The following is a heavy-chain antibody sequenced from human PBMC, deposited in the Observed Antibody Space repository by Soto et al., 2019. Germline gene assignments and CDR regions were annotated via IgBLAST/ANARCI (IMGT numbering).Heavy chain of an antibody. CDR1: RFTFLRYG. CDR3: AKDGCEAAADYYFAN. CDR2: ISYYGSDK. D-gene: IGHD6-13*01. Sequence: GGSLRLSFSSSRFTFLRYGMHWVRQAGWKGLEWVAVISYYGSDKKKADSVKARFTISRDNSKNTLHLQMNSLRAEDTAVYYCAKDGCEAAADYYFANSGQGKLVTGPS. J-gene: IGHJ4*01. V-gene: IGHV3-30*18.